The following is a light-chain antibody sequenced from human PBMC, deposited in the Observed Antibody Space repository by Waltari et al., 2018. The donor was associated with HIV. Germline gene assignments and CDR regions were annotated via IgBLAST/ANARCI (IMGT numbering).Light chain of an antibody. J-gene: IGKJ1*01. V-gene: IGKV3-20*01. Sequence: EIVLTQSPGTLSLSPGERATLSCRASQSVSSSYLVWYQQKPGQAPRLLIYGASSRATGIPDRFSGSGSETDFTLTISRLEPEDFAVYYCQQYGSSPWTFGQGTKVKIK. CDR2: GAS. CDR1: QSVSSSY. CDR3: QQYGSSPWT.